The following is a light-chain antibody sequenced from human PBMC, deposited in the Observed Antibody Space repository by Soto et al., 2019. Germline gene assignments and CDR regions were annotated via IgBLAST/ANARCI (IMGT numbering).Light chain of an antibody. V-gene: IGKV3-20*01. CDR2: GAS. Sequence: EIVLTQSPGTLSLSPGEIAALSCRASQSLISTSLAWYQQKPGHGPRLLIYGASRRATGIPDRFSASESGTDFTLTISSLEPEDFAVYFCQQYDSTPWTFGQGTRVESK. J-gene: IGKJ1*01. CDR3: QQYDSTPWT. CDR1: QSLISTS.